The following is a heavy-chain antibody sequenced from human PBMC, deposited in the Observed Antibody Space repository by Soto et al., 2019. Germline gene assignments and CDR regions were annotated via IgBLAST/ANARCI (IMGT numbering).Heavy chain of an antibody. Sequence: SVKVSCKASGGTFSSYTISWVRQAPGQGLEWMGRIIPILGIANYAQKFQGRVTITADKSTSTAYMELSSLRSEDTAVYYCASGEPAAMIPFDYWGQGTLVTVSS. D-gene: IGHD2-2*01. V-gene: IGHV1-69*02. CDR1: GGTFSSYT. J-gene: IGHJ4*02. CDR2: IIPILGIA. CDR3: ASGEPAAMIPFDY.